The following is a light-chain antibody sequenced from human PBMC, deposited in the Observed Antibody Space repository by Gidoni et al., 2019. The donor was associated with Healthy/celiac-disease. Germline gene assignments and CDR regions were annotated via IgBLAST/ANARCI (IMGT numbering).Light chain of an antibody. J-gene: IGKJ1*01. CDR1: QSVSSY. CDR2: DAS. Sequence: ESVLTQSPATLSLSPGERATLSCRASQSVSSYLAWSQQKPGQAPRLLIYDASNRATGIPARFSGSGSGTDFTLTISNLEPEDFAVYYCQQRSTWTFGQGTKVEIQ. CDR3: QQRSTWT. V-gene: IGKV3-11*01.